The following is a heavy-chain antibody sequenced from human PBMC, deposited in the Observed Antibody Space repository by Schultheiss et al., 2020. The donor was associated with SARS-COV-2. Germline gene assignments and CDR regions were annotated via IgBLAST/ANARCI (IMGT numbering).Heavy chain of an antibody. CDR3: ARTPSAAGYDYYYYYYGMDV. CDR1: GGAITSTNYY. V-gene: IGHV4-39*01. D-gene: IGHD6-13*01. J-gene: IGHJ6*02. Sequence: SETLSLTCTVSGGAITSTNYYWGWIRQPPGKGLEWIGSIYYSGGTYYNPSLKSRVTISVDTSKNQFSLKLSSVTAADTAVYYCARTPSAAGYDYYYYYYGMDVWGQGTTVTVSS. CDR2: IYYSGGT.